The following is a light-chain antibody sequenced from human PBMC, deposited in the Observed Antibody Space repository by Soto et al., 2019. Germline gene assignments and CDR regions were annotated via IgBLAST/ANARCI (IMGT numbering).Light chain of an antibody. V-gene: IGLV2-8*01. J-gene: IGLJ2*01. Sequence: QSVLTQPPSASGSPGQSVTIACTGTSSEVGGYNYVSWYQQHPGKAPKLMLYEVSKRPSGVPDRFSGSKSGNTASLTVSGLQAEDEADYYCSSYAGSNNVVFGGGTKLTVL. CDR3: SSYAGSNNVV. CDR2: EVS. CDR1: SSEVGGYNY.